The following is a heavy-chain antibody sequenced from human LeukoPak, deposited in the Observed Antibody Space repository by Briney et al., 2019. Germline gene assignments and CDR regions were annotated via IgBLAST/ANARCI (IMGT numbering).Heavy chain of an antibody. J-gene: IGHJ6*02. D-gene: IGHD5-12*01. CDR3: ARVPSGYTPNANYYYYGMDV. CDR1: GGTFSRYA. V-gene: IGHV1-69*04. Sequence: SVKVSCKASGGTFSRYAISWVRQAPGQGLEWMGRIIPIIGIVNYAQKFQGRVTITADKSTSTAYMELSSLRSEDTAVYYCARVPSGYTPNANYYYYGMDVWGQGTTVTVSS. CDR2: IIPIIGIV.